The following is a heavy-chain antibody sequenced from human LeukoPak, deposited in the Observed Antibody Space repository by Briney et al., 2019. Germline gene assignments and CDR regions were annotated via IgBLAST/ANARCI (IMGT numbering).Heavy chain of an antibody. Sequence: SETLSLTCSVSGGSISSYYWNWIRQPAGKGLEWIGRIHTNGRTHYNPSLKSRVTVSVDTSKNQFSLKLSSVTAADTAVYFCARGKVVAGTPGQNSWDYWGQGILVTVSS. V-gene: IGHV4-4*07. J-gene: IGHJ4*01. CDR3: ARGKVVAGTPGQNSWDY. CDR2: IHTNGRT. CDR1: GGSISSYY. D-gene: IGHD6-19*01.